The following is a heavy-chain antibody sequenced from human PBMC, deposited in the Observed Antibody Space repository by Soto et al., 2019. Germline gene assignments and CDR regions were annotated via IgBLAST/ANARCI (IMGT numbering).Heavy chain of an antibody. Sequence: GESLKISCKGSGYSFTNYWIAWVRQMPGKGLEWMGIIYPGDSGTRYSPSFQGQVTISADKSISSVYLQWSSLKASDTAMYYCARREGYRYGDQHYGLAVWGQGTTVTVSS. CDR3: ARREGYRYGDQHYGLAV. CDR1: GYSFTNYW. CDR2: IYPGDSGT. D-gene: IGHD5-18*01. V-gene: IGHV5-51*01. J-gene: IGHJ6*02.